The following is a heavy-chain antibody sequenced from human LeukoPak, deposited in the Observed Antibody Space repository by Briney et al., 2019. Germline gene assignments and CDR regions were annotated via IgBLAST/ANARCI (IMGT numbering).Heavy chain of an antibody. J-gene: IGHJ4*02. D-gene: IGHD6-13*01. Sequence: ASVKVSCKASGYTFTGYYMHWVRQAPGQGLEWMGWINPNSGGTNYAQKFQGRVTMTRDTSISTAYMELSRLRSDDTAVYHCARDLEQQLVVYYFDYWGQGTLVTVSS. CDR1: GYTFTGYY. V-gene: IGHV1-2*02. CDR3: ARDLEQQLVVYYFDY. CDR2: INPNSGGT.